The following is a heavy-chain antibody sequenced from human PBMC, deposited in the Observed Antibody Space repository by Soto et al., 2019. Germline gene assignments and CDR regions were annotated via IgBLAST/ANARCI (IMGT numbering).Heavy chain of an antibody. CDR1: GGSISSGGYY. Sequence: SETLSLTCTVSGGSISSGGYYWSWIRQHPGKGLEWIGYIYYSGSTYYNPSLKSRVTISVDTSKNQFSLKLSSVTAADTAVYYSARPQYCSSTSCYRNNGCDPWGQGTLVTFSS. CDR2: IYYSGST. J-gene: IGHJ5*02. D-gene: IGHD2-2*01. CDR3: ARPQYCSSTSCYRNNGCDP. V-gene: IGHV4-31*03.